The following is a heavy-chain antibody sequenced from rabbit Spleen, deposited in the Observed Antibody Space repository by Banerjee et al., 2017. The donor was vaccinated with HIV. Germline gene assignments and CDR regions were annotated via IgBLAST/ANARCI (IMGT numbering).Heavy chain of an antibody. CDR3: ARDTSSSFSSYGMDL. V-gene: IGHV1S40*01. Sequence: QSLEESGGDLVKPGASLTLTCTASGFSFSSNHYMCWVRQAPGKGLEWIACIDTGSSGFTYFATWAKGRFTCSKTSSTTVTLQMTRLTAADTATYFCARDTSSSFSSYGMDLWGQGTLVTVS. CDR1: GFSFSSNHY. D-gene: IGHD1-1*01. J-gene: IGHJ6*01. CDR2: IDTGSSGFT.